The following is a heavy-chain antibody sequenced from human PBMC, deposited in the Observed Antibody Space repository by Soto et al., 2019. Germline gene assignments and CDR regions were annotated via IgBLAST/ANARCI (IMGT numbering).Heavy chain of an antibody. J-gene: IGHJ6*03. V-gene: IGHV3-66*01. Sequence: GSLRLSCAASGFTVSSNYMSWVRQAPGKGLEWVSVIYSGGSTYYADSVKGRFTISRDNSKNTLYLQMNSLRAEDTAVYYCARDLLTGDYYYYMDVWGKGTTVTVSS. CDR2: IYSGGST. D-gene: IGHD3-10*01. CDR3: ARDLLTGDYYYYMDV. CDR1: GFTVSSNY.